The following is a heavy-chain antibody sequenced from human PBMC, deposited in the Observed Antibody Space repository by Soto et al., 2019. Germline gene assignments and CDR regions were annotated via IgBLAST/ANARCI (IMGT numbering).Heavy chain of an antibody. CDR3: RAYCSTTYGYDWFDP. V-gene: IGHV4-39*01. Sequence: SETLSLRCSVSGGSICGSSYYFGWIRLPPGKGLEWIGSLYYTRTTNYNSSLQSRVTISADKSQNQFSLMRSSVTAADTDVYYCRAYCSTTYGYDWFDPWGQGTLVTVS. CDR2: LYYTRTT. D-gene: IGHD2-2*01. J-gene: IGHJ5*02. CDR1: GGSICGSSYY.